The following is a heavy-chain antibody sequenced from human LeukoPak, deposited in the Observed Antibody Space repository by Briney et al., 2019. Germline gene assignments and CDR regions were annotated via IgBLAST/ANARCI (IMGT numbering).Heavy chain of an antibody. V-gene: IGHV3-66*01. CDR1: GVIVSSNY. J-gene: IGHJ4*02. D-gene: IGHD3-10*01. CDR3: VKGRYDSGSYYFDY. Sequence: GGSLRLSCAASGVIVSSNYMSWVRQAPGKGLDWVSVIYSGGSPYYADSVKGRFIISRDISKNTLYLQMNSLRAEDTAVYYCVKGRYDSGSYYFDYWGQGTLVTVSS. CDR2: IYSGGSP.